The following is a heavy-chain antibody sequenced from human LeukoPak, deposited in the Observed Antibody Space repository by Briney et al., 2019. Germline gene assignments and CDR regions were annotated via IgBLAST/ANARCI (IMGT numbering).Heavy chain of an antibody. CDR2: IWYDGSNK. D-gene: IGHD6-19*01. V-gene: IGHV3-33*01. J-gene: IGHJ6*02. Sequence: PGMSLPLSCAASGFPLSNYGMHWVRQAPGKGLEWVAVIWYDGSNKYYADSVKGRFTISRDNSKNTLYLQMNSLRAEDTAGYYCASQSRSSGWYYYYYGMDVWGQGTTVTVSS. CDR3: ASQSRSSGWYYYYYGMDV. CDR1: GFPLSNYG.